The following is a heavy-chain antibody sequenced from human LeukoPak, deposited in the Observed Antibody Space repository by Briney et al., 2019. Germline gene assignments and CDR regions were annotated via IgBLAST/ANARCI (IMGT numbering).Heavy chain of an antibody. V-gene: IGHV4-4*07. Sequence: SETLSLXCTVSGVSISSFHWRWIRQPAGKGLEWIGRVHTSGTSNYKPSLESRVTMSGDTSKNQFSLSLSSVTAADTAVYYCARDGYYDSSGYSYFDYWGQGTLVTVSA. D-gene: IGHD3-22*01. CDR2: VHTSGTS. CDR1: GVSISSFH. J-gene: IGHJ4*02. CDR3: ARDGYYDSSGYSYFDY.